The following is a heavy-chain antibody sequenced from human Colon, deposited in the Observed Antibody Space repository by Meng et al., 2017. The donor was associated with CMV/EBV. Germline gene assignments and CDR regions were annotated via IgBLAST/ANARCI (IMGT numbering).Heavy chain of an antibody. V-gene: IGHV3-21*04. D-gene: IGHD3-22*01. Sequence: GESLKISCAASGFIFSDYSMNWVRQAPGKGLEWVSSISSSSKYIYYGDSVKGRFTISRDNGKNSLYLQMNSLRAEDTAVYYCARKYYYDSSGFYRGGMDVWGQGTTVTVSS. J-gene: IGHJ6*02. CDR1: GFIFSDYS. CDR3: ARKYYYDSSGFYRGGMDV. CDR2: ISSSSKYI.